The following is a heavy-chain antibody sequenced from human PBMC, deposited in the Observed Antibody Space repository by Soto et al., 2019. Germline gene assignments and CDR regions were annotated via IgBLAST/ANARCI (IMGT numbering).Heavy chain of an antibody. D-gene: IGHD4-17*01. CDR3: ARPAATVIFYSGMDV. J-gene: IGHJ6*02. Sequence: GGSLRLSCAASGFAFSDYAMHWVRQAPGKGLEWVAIISFDGSNEHYADSVQGRFTISRDNSENTLYLQMNSLRADDTAVYYCARPAATVIFYSGMDVWGQGTTVTVSS. CDR2: ISFDGSNE. CDR1: GFAFSDYA. V-gene: IGHV3-30-3*01.